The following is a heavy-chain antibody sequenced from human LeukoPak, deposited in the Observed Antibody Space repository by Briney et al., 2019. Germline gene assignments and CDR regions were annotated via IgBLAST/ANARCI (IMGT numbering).Heavy chain of an antibody. CDR1: GYTFTGYY. J-gene: IGHJ4*02. Sequence: ASVKVSCKASGYTFTGYYMDWVRQAPGQGLEWMGWINPNSGGTNYAQKFQGRVTMTRDTSISTAYMELSRLRSDDTAVYYCAREPSTPYYYGSGSPLDYWGQGTLVTVSS. CDR3: AREPSTPYYYGSGSPLDY. CDR2: INPNSGGT. V-gene: IGHV1-2*02. D-gene: IGHD3-10*01.